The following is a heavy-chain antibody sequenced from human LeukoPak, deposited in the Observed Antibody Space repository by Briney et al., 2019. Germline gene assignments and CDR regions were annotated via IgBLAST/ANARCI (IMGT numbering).Heavy chain of an antibody. Sequence: GASVKVSCKASGYTFTTYYVHWVRQAPRQGLEWMGIIYPSGGSTSYAQKFQGRVTMTRDTSTSTVYMELNSLRSEDTAVYYCARDISSGSHTWFDPWGQGTLVTVSS. CDR2: IYPSGGST. CDR3: ARDISSGSHTWFDP. V-gene: IGHV1-46*01. J-gene: IGHJ5*02. D-gene: IGHD1-26*01. CDR1: GYTFTTYY.